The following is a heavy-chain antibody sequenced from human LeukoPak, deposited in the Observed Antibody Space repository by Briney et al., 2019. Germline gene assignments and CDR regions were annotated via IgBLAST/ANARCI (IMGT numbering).Heavy chain of an antibody. J-gene: IGHJ6*02. CDR1: GFTVSSNY. CDR2: IYSGGST. V-gene: IGHV3-66*01. CDR3: ARDGDYYDSPWYYYGMDV. D-gene: IGHD3-22*01. Sequence: GGSLRLSCAASGFTVSSNYMSWVRQAPGKGLEWVSVIYSGGSTYYADSAKGRFTISRDNSKNTLYLQMNSLRAEDTAVYYCARDGDYYDSPWYYYGMDVWGQGTTVTVSS.